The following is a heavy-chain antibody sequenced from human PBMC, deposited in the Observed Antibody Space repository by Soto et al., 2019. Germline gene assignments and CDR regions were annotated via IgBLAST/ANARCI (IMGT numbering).Heavy chain of an antibody. CDR1: GYTFTSHY. J-gene: IGHJ4*02. Sequence: ASVKVSCKASGYTFTSHYMHWVRQAPGQGPEWTGIINPSGGSTSYAQKFQGRITMTRDTSTSTLYMELSSLRSEDTAVYYCVREGSASYHFDYWGQGTLVTVSS. CDR3: VREGSASYHFDY. V-gene: IGHV1-46*01. D-gene: IGHD3-10*01. CDR2: INPSGGST.